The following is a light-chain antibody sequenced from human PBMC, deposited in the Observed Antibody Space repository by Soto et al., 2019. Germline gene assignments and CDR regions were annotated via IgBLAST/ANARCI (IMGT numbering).Light chain of an antibody. J-gene: IGKJ3*01. CDR2: GAS. CDR1: QSVSSSY. CDR3: QQYGSSRFT. Sequence: ESVLTQSPGTLSLSPGERATLSCRASQSVSSSYLAWYQQKPGQAPRLHIYGASSRATGIPDRFSGSGSGTDFTLTISRLEPEDFAVYYCQQYGSSRFTFGPGTKVDIK. V-gene: IGKV3-20*01.